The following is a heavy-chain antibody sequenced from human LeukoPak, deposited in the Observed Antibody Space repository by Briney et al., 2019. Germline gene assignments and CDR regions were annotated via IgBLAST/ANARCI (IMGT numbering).Heavy chain of an antibody. V-gene: IGHV3-48*03. CDR2: ISSSGSII. CDR1: GFIFSGYE. J-gene: IGHJ4*02. CDR3: ASQPRRFSSPVWFDY. D-gene: IGHD5-18*01. Sequence: GGSLRLSCAASGFIFSGYEMNWVRQAPGKGLEWVSYISSSGSIIYYADSVQGRFTISRDNAKNSLYLQMNSLRAEDTAVYYCASQPRRFSSPVWFDYWGQGTLVTVSS.